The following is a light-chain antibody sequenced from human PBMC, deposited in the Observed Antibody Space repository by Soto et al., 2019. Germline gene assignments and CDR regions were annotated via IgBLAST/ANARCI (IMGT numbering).Light chain of an antibody. CDR2: EVT. Sequence: QSALTQPASVSGSPGQSITISCTGTTSEIYVYNYVSWYQQHPGKAPKLLIYEVTYRPSGVSTRFSASKSGNTASLTISGLQAEDEADYYCSSYTSTSTPIFGGGTKLTVL. J-gene: IGLJ2*01. CDR1: TSEIYVYNY. CDR3: SSYTSTSTPI. V-gene: IGLV2-14*01.